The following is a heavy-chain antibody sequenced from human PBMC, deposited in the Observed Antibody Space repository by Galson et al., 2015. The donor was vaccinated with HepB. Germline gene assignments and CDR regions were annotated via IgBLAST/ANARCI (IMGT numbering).Heavy chain of an antibody. J-gene: IGHJ4*02. CDR3: AHAVSQITIFGVVIPTHFDY. CDR1: GFSLSTSGVG. CDR2: IYWDDDK. D-gene: IGHD3-3*01. V-gene: IGHV2-5*02. Sequence: PALVKPTQTLTLTCTFSGFSLSTSGVGVGWLRQPPGKALEWLALIYWDDDKRYSPPLKSRLTITKDTSKNQVVLTMTNMDPVDTATYSGAHAVSQITIFGVVIPTHFDYWGQGTLVTVSS.